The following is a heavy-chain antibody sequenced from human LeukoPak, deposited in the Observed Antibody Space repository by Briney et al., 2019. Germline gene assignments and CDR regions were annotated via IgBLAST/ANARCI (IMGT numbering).Heavy chain of an antibody. J-gene: IGHJ3*02. CDR1: GFSVSTFS. V-gene: IGHV3-74*01. Sequence: PGGSLTLSCAASGFSVSTFSMHWVRQVPGKGLVWVSRFKWDGIVSYADSVKGRCTISRDNAKNTVLLQMNSLRAEDTALYYCAGEDVPLFKDAFDIWGQGTMVTVSS. D-gene: IGHD2-2*01. CDR2: FKWDGIV. CDR3: AGEDVPLFKDAFDI.